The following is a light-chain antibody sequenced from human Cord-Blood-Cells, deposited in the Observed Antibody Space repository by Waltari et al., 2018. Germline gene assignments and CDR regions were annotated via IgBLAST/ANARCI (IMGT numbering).Light chain of an antibody. Sequence: TLSSGHSSYAIAWHQQHPGKGPRYLMKLNSDGSHSKGDGIPDRFSGSSSGAERYLTISSLQSEDEADYYCQTWGTGIQGFGGGTKLTGL. CDR2: LNSDGSH. J-gene: IGLJ2*01. CDR3: QTWGTGIQG. V-gene: IGLV4-69*01. CDR1: SGHSSYA.